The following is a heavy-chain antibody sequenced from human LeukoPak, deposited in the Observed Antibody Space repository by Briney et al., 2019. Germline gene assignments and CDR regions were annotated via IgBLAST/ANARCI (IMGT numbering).Heavy chain of an antibody. CDR1: GFTFSSYG. V-gene: IGHV3-30*02. D-gene: IGHD6-13*01. J-gene: IGHJ4*02. CDR2: IWYDESNE. CDR3: AKRASSSSFTPLGYFDY. Sequence: GGSLRLSCAASGFTFSSYGMHWVRQAPGKGLEWVAFIWYDESNEYYADSVKGRFTISRDNSKKTLHLQMNSLRAEDTALYYCAKRASSSSFTPLGYFDYWGQGTLVTVSS.